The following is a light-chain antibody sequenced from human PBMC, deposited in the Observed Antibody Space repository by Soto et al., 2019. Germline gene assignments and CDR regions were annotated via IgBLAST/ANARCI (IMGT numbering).Light chain of an antibody. Sequence: EIVLTQSPATLSLSPGERATLSCRASQSVSSYLAWYQQKPGQAPRLLIYDTSNRATGIPARFSGSGSGTDFTLTISNLEPEDFAVYYCQQRSNWPLVTFGPGTKVDIK. CDR2: DTS. V-gene: IGKV3-11*01. J-gene: IGKJ3*01. CDR1: QSVSSY. CDR3: QQRSNWPLVT.